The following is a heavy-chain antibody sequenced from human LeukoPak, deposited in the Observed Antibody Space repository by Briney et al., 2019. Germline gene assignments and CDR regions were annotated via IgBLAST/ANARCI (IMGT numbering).Heavy chain of an antibody. D-gene: IGHD6-19*01. CDR1: GFTFDDYD. J-gene: IGHJ3*01. V-gene: IGHV3-9*01. CDR3: AKDFGAAVAGTGGALDV. CDR2: DHI. Sequence: PGGSLRLSCEGSGFTFDDYDMHWVRQAPGKGLEWVSSDHINSADSVKGRFAVCRDNAKNSVYLQINSVRPEDTALYFCAKDFGAAVAGTGGALDVWGQGVMVTVSS.